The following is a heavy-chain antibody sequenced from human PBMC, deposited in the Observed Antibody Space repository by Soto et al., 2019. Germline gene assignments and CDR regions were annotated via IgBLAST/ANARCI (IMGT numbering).Heavy chain of an antibody. CDR3: AKGPDNSGFDY. V-gene: IGHV3-30*18. J-gene: IGHJ4*02. CDR2: ISYDGSNK. D-gene: IGHD2-21*01. CDR1: GFTFSSYG. Sequence: GGSLRLSCAASGFTFSSYGMHWVRQAPGKGLEWVAVISYDGSNKYYADSVKGRFTISRDNSKNTLYLQMNSLRAEDTAVYYCAKGPDNSGFDYWGQGTLVTVSS.